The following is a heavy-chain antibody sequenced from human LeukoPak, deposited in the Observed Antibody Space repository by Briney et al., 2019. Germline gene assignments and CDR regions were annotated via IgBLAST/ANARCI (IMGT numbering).Heavy chain of an antibody. CDR3: ARERDIVVVPAAANWFDP. CDR2: IIPIFGTA. CDR1: GGTFISYA. Sequence: GSSVKVSCKASGGTFISYAISWVRQAPGQGLEWMGGIIPIFGTANYAQKFQGRVTITADESTSTAYMELSSLRSEDTAVYYCARERDIVVVPAAANWFDPWGQGTLVTVSS. V-gene: IGHV1-69*01. J-gene: IGHJ5*02. D-gene: IGHD2-2*01.